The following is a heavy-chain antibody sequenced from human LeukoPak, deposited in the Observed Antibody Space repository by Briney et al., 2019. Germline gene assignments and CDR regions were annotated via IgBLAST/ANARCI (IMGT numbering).Heavy chain of an antibody. CDR1: GFTFSSCA. CDR2: ISGGSGDT. CDR3: AKDLDFWSDRHPFDY. J-gene: IGHJ4*02. D-gene: IGHD3-3*01. Sequence: GGSLRLSCAASGFTFSSCALSWVRQAPGKGLEWVSSISGGSGDTYYADSVKGRFTISRDNSNNTLYLQMNSLRAEDTAVYYCAKDLDFWSDRHPFDYWGQGTLVTVSS. V-gene: IGHV3-23*01.